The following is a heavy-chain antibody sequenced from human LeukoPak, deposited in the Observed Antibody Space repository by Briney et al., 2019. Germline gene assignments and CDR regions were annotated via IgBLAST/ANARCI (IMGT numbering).Heavy chain of an antibody. Sequence: GGSRRLGWAASGSTFGDYSMNWARQGPGEGLEWISYIGIDSGNTNYADSVKGRCTISGDKAKNSLYLQMNSLRVEDTAVYYCARDYKYAFDNWGQGTLVTVSS. D-gene: IGHD5-24*01. CDR2: IGIDSGNT. CDR3: ARDYKYAFDN. J-gene: IGHJ4*02. V-gene: IGHV3-48*01. CDR1: GSTFGDYS.